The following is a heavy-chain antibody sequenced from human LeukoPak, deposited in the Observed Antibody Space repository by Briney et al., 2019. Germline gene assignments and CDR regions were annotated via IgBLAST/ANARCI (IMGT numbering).Heavy chain of an antibody. Sequence: SETLSLTCTVSGGSISSYYWSWIRQPPGKGLEWIGYIYYSGSTNYNPSLKSRVTISVDTSKNQFSLKLSSVTAADTAVYYCARSDSYGDRYYYYYGVDVWGQGTTVTVSS. CDR1: GGSISSYY. D-gene: IGHD4-17*01. CDR3: ARSDSYGDRYYYYYGVDV. J-gene: IGHJ6*02. V-gene: IGHV4-59*08. CDR2: IYYSGST.